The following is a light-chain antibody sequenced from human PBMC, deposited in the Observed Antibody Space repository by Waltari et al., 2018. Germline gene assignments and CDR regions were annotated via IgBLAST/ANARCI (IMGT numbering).Light chain of an antibody. J-gene: IGLJ3*02. V-gene: IGLV2-23*02. CDR2: EVS. CDR3: CSYAGSSTFDWV. Sequence: QSALTQPASVSGSPGQSITISCTGTNSDVGSYDRVSWYQKHPGKAPKVMISEVSKRPAGVSNRFSGSKSGNTASLTISGLQAEDEADYYCCSYAGSSTFDWVFGGGTKLTVL. CDR1: NSDVGSYDR.